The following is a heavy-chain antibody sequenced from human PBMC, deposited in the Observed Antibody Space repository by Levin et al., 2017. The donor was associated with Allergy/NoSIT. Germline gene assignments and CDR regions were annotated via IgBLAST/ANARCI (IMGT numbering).Heavy chain of an antibody. CDR3: ARDTYYYGSGSSNYNFDY. V-gene: IGHV4-39*02. CDR1: GGSISSSSYY. J-gene: IGHJ4*02. Sequence: SETLSLTCTVSGGSISSSSYYWGWIRQPPGKGLEWIGSIYYSGSTYYNPSLKSRVTISVDTSKNQFSLKLSSVTAADTAVYYCARDTYYYGSGSSNYNFDYWGQGTLVTVSS. D-gene: IGHD3-10*01. CDR2: IYYSGST.